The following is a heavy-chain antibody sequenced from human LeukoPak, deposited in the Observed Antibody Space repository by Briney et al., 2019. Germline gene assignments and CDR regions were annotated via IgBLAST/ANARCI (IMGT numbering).Heavy chain of an antibody. V-gene: IGHV3-21*01. CDR1: GFTFSSYS. CDR2: ISSSSSYI. CDR3: ARALKDSRPPRDY. Sequence: PGGSLRLSCAASGFTFSSYSMNWVRQAPGKGLEWVSSISSSSSYIYYADSVKGRFTISRDNAKNSPYLQMNSLRAEDTAVYYCARALKDSRPPRDYWGQGTLVTVSS. J-gene: IGHJ4*02. D-gene: IGHD6-13*01.